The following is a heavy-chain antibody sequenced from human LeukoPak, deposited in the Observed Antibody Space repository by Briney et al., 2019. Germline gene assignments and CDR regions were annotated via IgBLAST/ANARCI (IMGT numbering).Heavy chain of an antibody. CDR2: IHYSGST. J-gene: IGHJ5*02. V-gene: IGHV4-61*01. CDR1: GGAVSSGSYY. Sequence: SETLSLTCTVSGGAVSSGSYYWSWIRQPPGQGLEWIGCIHYSGSTKYNPSLKSRVTMSVDTSKNQFSLKLTSVTAADTAIYYCTRTNYGDYNWFDPWGQGTLVTVSS. CDR3: TRTNYGDYNWFDP. D-gene: IGHD4-17*01.